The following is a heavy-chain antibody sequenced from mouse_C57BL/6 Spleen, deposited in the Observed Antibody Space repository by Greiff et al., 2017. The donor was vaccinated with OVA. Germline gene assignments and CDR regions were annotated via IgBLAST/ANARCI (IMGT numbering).Heavy chain of an antibody. CDR1: GYTFTSYW. CDR2: INPSNGGT. J-gene: IGHJ1*03. CDR3: ARSIYDGYYVYFDV. V-gene: IGHV1-53*01. Sequence: QVQLQQSGTELVKPGASVKLSCKASGYTFTSYWMHWVKQRPGQGLEWIGNINPSNGGTNYNEKFKSKATLTVDKSSSTAYMQLSSLTSEDSAVYYCARSIYDGYYVYFDVWGTGTTVTVSS. D-gene: IGHD2-3*01.